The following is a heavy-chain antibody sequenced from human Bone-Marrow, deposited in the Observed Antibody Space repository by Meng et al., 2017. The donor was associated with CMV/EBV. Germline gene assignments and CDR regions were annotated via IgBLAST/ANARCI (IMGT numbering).Heavy chain of an antibody. CDR3: AKEGAGLTGNFDD. V-gene: IGHV3-23*03. D-gene: IGHD1-20*01. CDR1: GFTFSSYA. Sequence: GGSLRLSCAASGFTFSSYAMSWVRQAPGKGLEWVSVIYSGGSSTYYADSVKGRFTISRDNSKNTLYLQMNSLRAEDTAVYYCAKEGAGLTGNFDDWGQGTLVTVSS. J-gene: IGHJ4*02. CDR2: IYSGGSST.